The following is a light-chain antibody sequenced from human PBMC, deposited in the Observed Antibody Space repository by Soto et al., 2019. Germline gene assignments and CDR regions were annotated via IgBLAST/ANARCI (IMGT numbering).Light chain of an antibody. CDR2: EVN. CDR1: SSDIGAYDY. CDR3: ATWDDTVSGAL. Sequence: QSALTQPASLSGSPGQSITISCTGTSSDIGAYDYVSWFQQHPGKAPKLMISEVNNRPSGVSNRFSGSKSGNTAYLTISGLRSEDEAVYYCATWDDTVSGALFGGGTKLTVL. J-gene: IGLJ2*01. V-gene: IGLV2-14*01.